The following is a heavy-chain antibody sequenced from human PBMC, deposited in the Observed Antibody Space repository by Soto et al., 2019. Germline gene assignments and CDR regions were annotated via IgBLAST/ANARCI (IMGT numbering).Heavy chain of an antibody. Sequence: QVQLVESGGGVVQPGRSLRLSCAASGFTFSNYVMHWVRQAPGKGLEWVAVISYDGSNEYYADSVKGRFTISRDNSKNTLYLHMNSLRPEDTAVHYCAERKSSSSFYYYYGMDVWGQGTTVTVSS. CDR2: ISYDGSNE. J-gene: IGHJ6*02. D-gene: IGHD6-6*01. CDR3: AERKSSSSFYYYYGMDV. CDR1: GFTFSNYV. V-gene: IGHV3-30*18.